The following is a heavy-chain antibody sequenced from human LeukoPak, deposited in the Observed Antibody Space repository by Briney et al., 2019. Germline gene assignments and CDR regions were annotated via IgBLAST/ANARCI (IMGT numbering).Heavy chain of an antibody. D-gene: IGHD2-2*01. V-gene: IGHV3-21*01. CDR3: ARGRKVPAAMGNWFDP. CDR2: ISTSSTFI. CDR1: GFSLSSYD. Sequence: GGSLRLSCAASGFSLSSYDMNWVRQAPGKGLEWVSSISTSSTFIYYTYSVKGRFTISRDNAKNSVFPQMNTLRAEDTAVYYCARGRKVPAAMGNWFDPWGQGTLVTVSS. J-gene: IGHJ5*02.